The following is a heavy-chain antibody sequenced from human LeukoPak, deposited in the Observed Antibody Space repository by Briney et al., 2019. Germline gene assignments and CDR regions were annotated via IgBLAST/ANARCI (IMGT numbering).Heavy chain of an antibody. Sequence: PSETLSLTCTVSGGSISSSSYYWGWIRQPPGKGVEWIGSMYYSGSTYYNPSLKSRITITVDRAKNKFSLKLSSVTAADTAVYYCARHMFRVYYYMDVWGKGTSVTVSS. J-gene: IGHJ6*03. V-gene: IGHV4-39*07. CDR2: MYYSGST. CDR1: GGSISSSSYY. CDR3: ARHMFRVYYYMDV. D-gene: IGHD3-10*01.